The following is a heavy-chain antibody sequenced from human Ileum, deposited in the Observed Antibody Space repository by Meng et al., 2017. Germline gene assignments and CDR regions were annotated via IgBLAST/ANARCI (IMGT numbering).Heavy chain of an antibody. D-gene: IGHD3-16*01. CDR1: GFSLTTTGVA. J-gene: IGHJ5*01. Sequence: SGPTLVKPPQTLSLTCTFSGFSLTTTGVAVAWFRQPPGKALEWLALVYWNDDKYYNTSLQNRLIITKNTPKNLVFLTMTNMDNVDTPTYYGVHSRSPSLGDWFDSWGQGTRVTVSS. CDR3: VHSRSPSLGDWFDS. CDR2: VYWNDDK. V-gene: IGHV2-5*01.